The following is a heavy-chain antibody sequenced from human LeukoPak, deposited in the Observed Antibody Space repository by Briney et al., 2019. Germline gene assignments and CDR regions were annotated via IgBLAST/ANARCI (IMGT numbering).Heavy chain of an antibody. CDR3: ARDGGRLYYYDSSGFWDYFDY. CDR2: ISAYNGNT. J-gene: IGHJ4*02. V-gene: IGHV1-18*01. Sequence: ASVKVSCKASGYTFTSYGISWVRQAPGQGLEWMGWISAYNGNTNYAQKLQGRVTMTTDTSTSTAYMELRSLRSDDTAVYYCARDGGRLYYYDSSGFWDYFDYWGQGTLVTVSS. D-gene: IGHD3-22*01. CDR1: GYTFTSYG.